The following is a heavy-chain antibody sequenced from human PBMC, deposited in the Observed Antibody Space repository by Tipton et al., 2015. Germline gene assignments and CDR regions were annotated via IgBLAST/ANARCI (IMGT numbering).Heavy chain of an antibody. CDR3: AKDKSSSNLCLDY. V-gene: IGHV3-23*01. Sequence: SLRLSCAASGFTFSNYAMSWVRQAPGKGLEWVLAISGSGGTTHYADSVKGRFTISRDNSKNTLYLQMNSLRAEDTAVYYCAKDKSSSNLCLDYWGQGTLVTVSS. CDR2: ISGSGGTT. CDR1: GFTFSNYA. D-gene: IGHD6-6*01. J-gene: IGHJ4*02.